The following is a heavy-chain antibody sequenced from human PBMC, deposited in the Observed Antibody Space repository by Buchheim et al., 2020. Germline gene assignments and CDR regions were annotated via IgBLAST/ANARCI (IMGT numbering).Heavy chain of an antibody. CDR3: AIQYSSGWYVGY. CDR1: GGSISSSNW. CDR2: IYLSGST. Sequence: QVQLQESGPGLVKPSGTLSLTCAVSGGSISSSNWWSWVRQPPGKGLEWFGVIYLSGSTNYNPSLQSRVTISVDQSKNQSSLRLSCVTAAGTAVYCCAIQYSSGWYVGYWGQGTL. J-gene: IGHJ4*02. D-gene: IGHD6-19*01. V-gene: IGHV4-4*01.